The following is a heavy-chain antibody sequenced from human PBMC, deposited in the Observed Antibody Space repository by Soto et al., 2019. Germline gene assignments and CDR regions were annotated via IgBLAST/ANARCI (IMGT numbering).Heavy chain of an antibody. J-gene: IGHJ6*02. D-gene: IGHD5-12*01. Sequence: PSQTLSLTCAISGDSVSSNSAAWNWIRQSPSRGLEWLGRTYYRSEWYNDYAVSVKSRITINPDTSKNQFSLQLNSVTPEDTAVYYCAREEGDGYNSHYGMDVWGQGTTVTVSS. V-gene: IGHV6-1*01. CDR2: TYYRSEWYN. CDR1: GDSVSSNSAA. CDR3: AREEGDGYNSHYGMDV.